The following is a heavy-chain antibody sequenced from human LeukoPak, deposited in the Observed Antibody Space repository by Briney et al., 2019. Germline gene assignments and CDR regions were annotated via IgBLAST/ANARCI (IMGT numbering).Heavy chain of an antibody. Sequence: PGGSLGLSCAASGFNFIDYSMNWVRQAPGKGLEWISYIGISSGNTKYADSVKGRFTISRDKARNSLYLQMNSLRVEDTAMYYCARDHRYAFDNWGHGTLVTVSS. D-gene: IGHD5-12*01. V-gene: IGHV3-48*01. CDR2: IGISSGNT. CDR1: GFNFIDYS. CDR3: ARDHRYAFDN. J-gene: IGHJ4*01.